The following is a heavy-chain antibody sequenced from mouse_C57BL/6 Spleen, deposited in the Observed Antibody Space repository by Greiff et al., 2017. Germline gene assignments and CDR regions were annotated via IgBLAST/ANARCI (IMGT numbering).Heavy chain of an antibody. CDR3: AIWDTVVATEDAMDY. D-gene: IGHD1-1*01. J-gene: IGHJ4*01. V-gene: IGHV1-74*01. CDR1: GYTFTSYW. Sequence: QVQLKESGAELVKPGASVKVSCKASGYTFTSYWMHWVKQRPGQGLEWIGRIHPSDSDTNYNQKFKGKATLTVDKSSSTAYMQLSSLTSEDSAVYYCAIWDTVVATEDAMDYWCQGTSVTVAS. CDR2: IHPSDSDT.